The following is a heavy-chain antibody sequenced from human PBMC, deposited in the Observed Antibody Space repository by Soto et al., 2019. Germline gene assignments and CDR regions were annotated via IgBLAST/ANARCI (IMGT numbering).Heavy chain of an antibody. CDR2: IYYTGNA. CDR3: TRRSKYSDFWSDP. J-gene: IGHJ5*02. V-gene: IGHV4-39*01. Sequence: SETLSLTCTVAGGSISNSGYYWDWNRQPPGKGLEWIANIYYTGNAYYNPPLRSRVTISIDTSKNQFSLKLNSVTAADTAVYYCTRRSKYSDFWSDPWGPGTLVTVSS. CDR1: GGSISNSGYY. D-gene: IGHD3-3*01.